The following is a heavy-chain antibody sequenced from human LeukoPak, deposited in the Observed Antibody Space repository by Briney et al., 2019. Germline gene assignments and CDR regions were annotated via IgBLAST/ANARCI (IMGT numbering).Heavy chain of an antibody. D-gene: IGHD6-25*01. CDR2: ISYDGSNK. CDR1: GFTFSSYG. CDR3: AKLVGSTSNFDY. V-gene: IGHV3-30*18. J-gene: IGHJ4*02. Sequence: GRSLRLSCAASGFTFSSYGMHWVRQAPGKGLEWVAVISYDGSNKYYADSVKGRFTISRDNSKNTLYLQMNSLRAEDTAVYYCAKLVGSTSNFDYWGQGTPVTVSS.